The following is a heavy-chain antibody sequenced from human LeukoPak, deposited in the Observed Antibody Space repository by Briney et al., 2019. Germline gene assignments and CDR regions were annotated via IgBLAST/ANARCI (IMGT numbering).Heavy chain of an antibody. V-gene: IGHV1-2*02. CDR2: ISLNSGGT. CDR1: GYTVTGYE. CDR3: AREVSNGWYDVSDYWFDP. D-gene: IGHD6-19*01. J-gene: IGHJ5*02. Sequence: SVKVACKASGYTVTGYEMHWVRYAPGQGHEGMGWISLNSGGTNYVQKFQGRVTMTRDTSISTAYMELSRLRSDDAAVYYCAREVSNGWYDVSDYWFDPWGQATLVTVSS.